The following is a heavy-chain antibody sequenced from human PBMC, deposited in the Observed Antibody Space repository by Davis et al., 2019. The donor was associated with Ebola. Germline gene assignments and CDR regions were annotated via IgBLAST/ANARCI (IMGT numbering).Heavy chain of an antibody. D-gene: IGHD2-2*01. CDR1: GFTFSSYG. Sequence: GESLKISCAASGFTFSSYGMHWVRQAPGKGLEWVAVISYDGSNKYYADSVKGRFTISRDNSKNTLYLQMNSLRAEDTAVYYCARGRRVCSSTSCYFYYYYGMDVWGQGTTVTVSS. V-gene: IGHV3-30*03. J-gene: IGHJ6*02. CDR2: ISYDGSNK. CDR3: ARGRRVCSSTSCYFYYYYGMDV.